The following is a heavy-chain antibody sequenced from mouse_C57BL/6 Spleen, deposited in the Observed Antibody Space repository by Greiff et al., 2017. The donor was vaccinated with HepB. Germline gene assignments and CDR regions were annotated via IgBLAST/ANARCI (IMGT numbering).Heavy chain of an antibody. Sequence: QVQLKESGAELVRPGASVTLSCKASGYTFTDYEMHWVKQTPVHGLEWIGAIDPETGGTAYNQKFKGKAILTADKSSSTDYMELRSLTSEDSAVYYWTRGGSSGFLYAMDYWGQGTSVTVSS. CDR2: IDPETGGT. CDR1: GYTFTDYE. D-gene: IGHD3-2*02. CDR3: TRGGSSGFLYAMDY. V-gene: IGHV1-15*01. J-gene: IGHJ4*01.